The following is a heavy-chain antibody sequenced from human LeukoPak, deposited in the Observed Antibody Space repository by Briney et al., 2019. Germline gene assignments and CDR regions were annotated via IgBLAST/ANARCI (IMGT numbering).Heavy chain of an antibody. CDR3: ARDYSREEYSYGVDY. J-gene: IGHJ4*02. CDR1: GFTFSSYA. CDR2: ISYDGSNK. Sequence: GGSLRLSCAASGFTFSSYAMHWVRQAPGKGLEWVAVISYDGSNKYYADSVKGRFTISRDNSKNTLYLQMNSLRAEDTAVYYCARDYSREEYSYGVDYWGQGTLVTVSS. V-gene: IGHV3-30*04. D-gene: IGHD5-18*01.